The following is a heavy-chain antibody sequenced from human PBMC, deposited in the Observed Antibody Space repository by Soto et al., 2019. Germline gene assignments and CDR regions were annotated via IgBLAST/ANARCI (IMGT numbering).Heavy chain of an antibody. CDR2: ITVSGGST. V-gene: IGHV3-23*01. CDR1: GFTFSNYA. CDR3: ARDGGSFYDFWGKFPQF. Sequence: PGGSLRLSCAASGFTFSNYAVTWVHQAPGKGLEWVSTITVSGGSTYYADSVKGRFTISRDNSKNMLYLQMNSLRLEDTAVFYCARDGGSFYDFWGKFPQFWGLGTLVTVSS. D-gene: IGHD3-3*01. J-gene: IGHJ4*02.